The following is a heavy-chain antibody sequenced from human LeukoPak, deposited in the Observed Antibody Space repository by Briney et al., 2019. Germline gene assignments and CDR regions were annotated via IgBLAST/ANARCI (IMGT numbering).Heavy chain of an antibody. Sequence: SETLSLTCTVSGGSISSGSYYWSWIRQPAGKGLEWIGRIYTSGSTNYNPSLKSRVTISVDTSKNQFSLKLSSVTAADTAVYYCAREDFWKDNYYYYYMDVWGKGTTVTVSS. CDR3: AREDFWKDNYYYYYMDV. CDR2: IYTSGST. D-gene: IGHD3-3*01. CDR1: GGSISSGSYY. V-gene: IGHV4-61*02. J-gene: IGHJ6*03.